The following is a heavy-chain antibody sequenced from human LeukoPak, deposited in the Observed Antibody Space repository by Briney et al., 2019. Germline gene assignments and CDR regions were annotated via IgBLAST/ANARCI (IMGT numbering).Heavy chain of an antibody. J-gene: IGHJ4*02. Sequence: GGSLRLSCAASGFTFSSYGMLWVRQAPGKGLEWVAVISYDGSNKYYADSVKGRFTISRDNSKNTLYLQMNSLRAEDTAVYYCAKSTYDSSGFDYWGQGTLVTVSS. D-gene: IGHD3-22*01. CDR3: AKSTYDSSGFDY. CDR1: GFTFSSYG. CDR2: ISYDGSNK. V-gene: IGHV3-30*18.